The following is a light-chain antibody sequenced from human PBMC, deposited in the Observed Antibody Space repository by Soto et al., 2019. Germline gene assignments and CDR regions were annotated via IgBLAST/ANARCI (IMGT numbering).Light chain of an antibody. Sequence: EVVLTQSPATLSLSPGERATFSCRTSHNIGSYLAWYQHKSGQAPRLLIYDASNRATGIPARFRGSGSGTDFTLTISSLEPEDFAVYYCQQRAVWLTFGGGTKVEV. V-gene: IGKV3-11*01. CDR2: DAS. CDR1: HNIGSY. CDR3: QQRAVWLT. J-gene: IGKJ4*01.